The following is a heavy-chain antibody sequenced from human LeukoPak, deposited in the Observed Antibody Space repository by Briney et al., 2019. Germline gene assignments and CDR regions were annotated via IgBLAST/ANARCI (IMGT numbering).Heavy chain of an antibody. CDR2: IIPIFGTA. CDR1: GGTFTSYA. J-gene: IGHJ6*04. CDR3: ARRPPYYSLEHYGMDV. V-gene: IGHV1-69*01. Sequence: SVKVSFTPSGGTFTSYAISWVRQAPGQGPEWMGGIIPIFGTANYAQKFQGRVTITADESTSTAYMELSSLRSEDTAVYYCARRPPYYSLEHYGMDVWGKGTTVTVSS. D-gene: IGHD3-16*01.